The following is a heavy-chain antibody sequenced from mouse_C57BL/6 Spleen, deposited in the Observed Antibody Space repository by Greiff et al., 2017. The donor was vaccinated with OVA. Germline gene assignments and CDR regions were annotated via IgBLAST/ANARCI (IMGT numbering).Heavy chain of an antibody. V-gene: IGHV5-4*03. CDR1: GFTFSSYA. Sequence: EVKLMESGGGLVKPGGSLKLSCAASGFTFSSYAMSWVRQTPEKRLEWVATISDGGSYTYYPDNVKGRFTISRDNAKNNLYLHMSHLKSEDTAMYYCARGGSSYDYYAMDYWGQGTSVTVSS. CDR3: ARGGSSYDYYAMDY. CDR2: ISDGGSYT. J-gene: IGHJ4*01. D-gene: IGHD1-1*01.